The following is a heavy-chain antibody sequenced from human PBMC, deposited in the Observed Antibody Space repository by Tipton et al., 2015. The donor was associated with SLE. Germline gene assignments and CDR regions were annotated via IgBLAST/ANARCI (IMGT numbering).Heavy chain of an antibody. CDR1: GGSISSGSYY. J-gene: IGHJ5*02. Sequence: TLSLTCTVSGGSISSGSYYWSWIRQPAGKGLEWIGHIYTSGSTNYNPPLKSRVTISVDTPKNQFSLKLSSVTAADTAVYYCAREHGDIYDFGWFDPWGQGTLVTVSS. V-gene: IGHV4-61*09. D-gene: IGHD3-3*01. CDR2: IYTSGST. CDR3: AREHGDIYDFGWFDP.